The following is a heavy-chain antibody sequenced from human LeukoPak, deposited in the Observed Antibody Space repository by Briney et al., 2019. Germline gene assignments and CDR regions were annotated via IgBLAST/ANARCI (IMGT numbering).Heavy chain of an antibody. D-gene: IGHD2-2*01. J-gene: IGHJ4*02. CDR1: GGSFSGYY. CDR2: INHSGST. CDR3: ARTVVPAAPDDY. Sequence: SETLSLTCAVYGGSFSGYYWSWIRQPPGKGLEWIGEINHSGSTNYNPSLKSRVTISVDTSKNQFSLTLSSVTAADTAVYYCARTVVPAAPDDYWGQGTLVTVSS. V-gene: IGHV4-34*01.